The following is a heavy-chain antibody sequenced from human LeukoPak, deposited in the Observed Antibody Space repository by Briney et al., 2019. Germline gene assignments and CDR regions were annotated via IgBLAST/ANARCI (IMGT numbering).Heavy chain of an antibody. D-gene: IGHD2-15*01. Sequence: PGGSLTLTCAASGFTFSGSAMHWVRQASGKGLEWVGRIRSKANSYTTAYAASVKGRFTISRDDSKNTAYLQMNSLKTEDTAVYYCTRPRYCSGGSCYEFEYWGQGTLVTVSS. CDR1: GFTFSGSA. CDR2: IRSKANSYTT. V-gene: IGHV3-73*01. CDR3: TRPRYCSGGSCYEFEY. J-gene: IGHJ4*02.